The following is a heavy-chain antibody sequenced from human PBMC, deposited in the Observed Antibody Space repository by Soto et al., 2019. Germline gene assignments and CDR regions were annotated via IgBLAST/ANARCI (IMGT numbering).Heavy chain of an antibody. V-gene: IGHV3-30-3*01. Sequence: QVQLVESGGGVVQSGRSLRLSCAASGFTFSSHAMQWVRQAPGKGLEWVTVISSDGGTKFYADSVKGRFTISRDNSKNTLWLQMNGLRVEDTAVYFCARDYSGSGSFDYWGQGTLVTVSS. D-gene: IGHD3-10*01. CDR3: ARDYSGSGSFDY. J-gene: IGHJ4*02. CDR1: GFTFSSHA. CDR2: ISSDGGTK.